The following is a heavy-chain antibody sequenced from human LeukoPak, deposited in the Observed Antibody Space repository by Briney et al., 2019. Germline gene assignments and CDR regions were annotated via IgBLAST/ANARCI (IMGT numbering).Heavy chain of an antibody. CDR2: IYHSGTT. Sequence: SETLSLTCTVSGYSISSGYYWGWIRQPPGKGLEWIGSIYHSGTTYYIPSLKSRVTISVDTSKNQFSLRLSSVTAADTAVYYCARVSGQFYFYYYMDVWGKGTTVTISS. CDR3: ARVSGQFYFYYYMDV. V-gene: IGHV4-38-2*02. CDR1: GYSISSGYY. J-gene: IGHJ6*03. D-gene: IGHD6-19*01.